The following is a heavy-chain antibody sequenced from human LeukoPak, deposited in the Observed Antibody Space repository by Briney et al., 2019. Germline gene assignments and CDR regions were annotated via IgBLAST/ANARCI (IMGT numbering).Heavy chain of an antibody. Sequence: PGGSLRLSCAASGFTFSSYSMNWVRQAPGKGLEWVSSISSSSSYIYYADSVKGRFTISRDNAKNSLYLQMNSLRAEDTAVYYCARDLPDYYDSSGLWGDWGQGTLVTVSS. CDR2: ISSSSSYI. J-gene: IGHJ4*02. CDR1: GFTFSSYS. D-gene: IGHD3-22*01. V-gene: IGHV3-21*01. CDR3: ARDLPDYYDSSGLWGD.